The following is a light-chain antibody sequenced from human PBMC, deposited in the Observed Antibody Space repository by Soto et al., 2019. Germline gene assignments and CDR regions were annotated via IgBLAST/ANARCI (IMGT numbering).Light chain of an antibody. Sequence: QSVLTQPPSVSGAPGQRVTISCTGSSSNIGAGYDVHWYQQLPGTAPKLLIYGNSNRPSGVPDRFSGSKSGTSAPLAITGLQAKDEADYYCQSYDSSLSGWVFGGGTKVTVL. V-gene: IGLV1-40*01. CDR2: GNS. CDR3: QSYDSSLSGWV. CDR1: SSNIGAGYD. J-gene: IGLJ3*02.